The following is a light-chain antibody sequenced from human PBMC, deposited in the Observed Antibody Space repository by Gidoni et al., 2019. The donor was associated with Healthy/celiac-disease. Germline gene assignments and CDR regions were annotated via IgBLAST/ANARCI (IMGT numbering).Light chain of an antibody. V-gene: IGKV3-20*01. Sequence: DIVLTQSPGTLSLSPGERATLSCRASQSGSSSYLAWYQQKPGQAPRLLIYGASSRATGIPDRFSGSGSGTDFTLTISRLEPEDFAVYYCQQYGSSPLTFGQGTKVEIK. CDR2: GAS. CDR3: QQYGSSPLT. J-gene: IGKJ1*01. CDR1: QSGSSSY.